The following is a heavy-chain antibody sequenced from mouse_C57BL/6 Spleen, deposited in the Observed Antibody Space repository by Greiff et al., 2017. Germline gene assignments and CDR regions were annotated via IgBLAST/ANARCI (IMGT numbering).Heavy chain of an antibody. CDR2: IYPYNDGT. CDR1: GYTFTSYV. J-gene: IGHJ3*01. Sequence: VHVKQSGPELVKPGASVKMSCKASGYTFTSYVMHWVKQKPGQGLEWIGYIYPYNDGTKYNEKFKGKATLTSDKSSSTAYMELSSLTSEDSAVYYQAFTPLAYWGQGTLVTVSA. D-gene: IGHD1-1*01. CDR3: AFTPLAY. V-gene: IGHV1-14*01.